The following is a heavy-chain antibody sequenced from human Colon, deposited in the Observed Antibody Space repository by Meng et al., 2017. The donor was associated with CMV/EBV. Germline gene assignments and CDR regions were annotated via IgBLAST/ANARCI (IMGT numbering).Heavy chain of an antibody. CDR3: ARVGDCSNISCFYNWFDP. J-gene: IGHJ5*02. CDR2: MNPNSGNT. V-gene: IGHV1-8*03. D-gene: IGHD2-2*01. Sequence: ASVKVSCKASGYTFTSYDINWVRQATGQGLEWMGWMNPNSGNTGYAQKFQGRVTITRNTSISTAYMELSSLRSDDTAVYYCARVGDCSNISCFYNWFDPWGQGTLVTVSS. CDR1: GYTFTSYD.